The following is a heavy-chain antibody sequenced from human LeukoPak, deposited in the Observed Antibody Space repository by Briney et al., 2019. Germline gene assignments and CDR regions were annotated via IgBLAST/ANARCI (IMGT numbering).Heavy chain of an antibody. Sequence: GGSLRLSCTASGSTFGDYAMSWVRQAPGKGLEWVGFIRSKAYGGTTEYAASVKGRFTISRDDSKSIAYLQMNSLKTEDTAVYYCTRGDWNYAPDYWGQGTLVTVSS. CDR3: TRGDWNYAPDY. CDR1: GSTFGDYA. J-gene: IGHJ4*02. V-gene: IGHV3-49*04. CDR2: IRSKAYGGTT. D-gene: IGHD1-7*01.